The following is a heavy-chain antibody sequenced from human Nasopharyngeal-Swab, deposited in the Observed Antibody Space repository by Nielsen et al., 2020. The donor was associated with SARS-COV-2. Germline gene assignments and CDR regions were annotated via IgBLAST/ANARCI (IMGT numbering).Heavy chain of an antibody. CDR1: GFTFSSYS. CDR3: ARGGQGYDWLGHLGAFDI. CDR2: ISSSSSYI. J-gene: IGHJ3*02. V-gene: IGHV3-21*01. Sequence: GESLKISCAASGFTFSSYSMNWVRQAPGKGLEWVSSISSSSSYIYYADPVKGRFTISRDNAKNSLYLQMNSLRAEDTAVYYCARGGQGYDWLGHLGAFDIWGQGTMVTVSS. D-gene: IGHD3-22*01.